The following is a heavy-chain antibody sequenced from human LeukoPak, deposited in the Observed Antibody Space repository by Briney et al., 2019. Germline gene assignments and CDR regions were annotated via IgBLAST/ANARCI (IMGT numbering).Heavy chain of an antibody. J-gene: IGHJ4*02. CDR3: AREGYDSNIYYKDDY. V-gene: IGHV4-59*01. CDR1: GGSINTYY. D-gene: IGHD3-22*01. Sequence: SETLSLTCTVSGGSINTYYWSWIRQPPGKGLEWIGYISYSGSTSYNPSLKSRVTITVDTSKNQFSLKLSSVTAADTAVYYCAREGYDSNIYYKDDYGGQGTLVTVSS. CDR2: ISYSGST.